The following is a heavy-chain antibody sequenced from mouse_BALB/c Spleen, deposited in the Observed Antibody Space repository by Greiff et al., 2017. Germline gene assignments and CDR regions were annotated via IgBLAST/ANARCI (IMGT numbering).Heavy chain of an antibody. CDR3: ALSTMITTGFAY. J-gene: IGHJ3*01. CDR2: IYPGDGDT. Sequence: VKLQQSGAELVRPGSSVKISCKASGYAFSSYWMNWVKQRPGQGLEWIGQIYPGDGDTNYNGKFKGKATLTADKSSSTAYMQLSSLTSEDSAVYFCALSTMITTGFAYWGQGTLVTVSA. V-gene: IGHV1-80*01. CDR1: GYAFSSYW. D-gene: IGHD2-4*01.